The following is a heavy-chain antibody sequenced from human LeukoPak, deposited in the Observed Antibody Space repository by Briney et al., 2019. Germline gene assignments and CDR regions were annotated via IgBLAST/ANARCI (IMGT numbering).Heavy chain of an antibody. CDR3: ANSYCSGGSCYSVDYYYYGMDV. CDR2: ISYDGSNK. J-gene: IGHJ6*02. Sequence: GSLRLSCAASGFTFSSYGMHWVRQAPGKGLEWVAVISYDGSNKYYADSVKGRFTISRDNSKNTLYLQMNSLRAEDTAVYYCANSYCSGGSCYSVDYYYYGMDVWGQGTTVTVSS. V-gene: IGHV3-30*18. D-gene: IGHD2-15*01. CDR1: GFTFSSYG.